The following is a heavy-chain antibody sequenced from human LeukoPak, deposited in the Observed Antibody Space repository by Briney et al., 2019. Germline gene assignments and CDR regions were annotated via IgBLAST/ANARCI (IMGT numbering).Heavy chain of an antibody. Sequence: GRSLRLSCAASGFTFSSYGMHWVRQAPGKGLEWVAVISYDGSNKYYADSVKGRFTISRDNSKNTLYLQMNSLRAEDTAVYYCAKSYSYEGWGQGTLVTVSS. J-gene: IGHJ4*02. V-gene: IGHV3-30*18. D-gene: IGHD5-18*01. CDR1: GFTFSSYG. CDR3: AKSYSYEG. CDR2: ISYDGSNK.